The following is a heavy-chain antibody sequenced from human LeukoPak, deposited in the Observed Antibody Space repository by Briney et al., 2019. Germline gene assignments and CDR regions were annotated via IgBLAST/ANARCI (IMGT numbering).Heavy chain of an antibody. Sequence: GASVKVSCKASGYTFTGYYMHWVRQAPGQGPEWMGRINPNSGGTNYAQKFQGRVTMTRDTSISTAYMELSRLRSDDTAVYYCARLCSSTSCYLVEDYWGQGTLVTVSS. CDR3: ARLCSSTSCYLVEDY. CDR2: INPNSGGT. V-gene: IGHV1-2*06. J-gene: IGHJ4*02. D-gene: IGHD2-2*01. CDR1: GYTFTGYY.